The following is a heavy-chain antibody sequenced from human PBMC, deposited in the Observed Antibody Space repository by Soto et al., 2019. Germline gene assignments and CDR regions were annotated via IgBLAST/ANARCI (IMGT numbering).Heavy chain of an antibody. D-gene: IGHD3-3*01. V-gene: IGHV5-51*01. CDR2: IYPGDSDT. CDR3: ARRPPFTISYGMDV. J-gene: IGHJ6*02. CDR1: GYDFAKSW. Sequence: GESLKISCLGSGYDFAKSWIGWVRQMPGKGLEWMGIIYPGDSDTRYSPSFQGQVTISADKSISIAYLQWNSLKASDTAMYYCARRPPFTISYGMDVWGQGTTVTVSS.